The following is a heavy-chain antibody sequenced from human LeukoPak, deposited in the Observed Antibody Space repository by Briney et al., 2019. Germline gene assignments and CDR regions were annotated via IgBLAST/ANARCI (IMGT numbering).Heavy chain of an antibody. V-gene: IGHV1-18*01. CDR2: ISGYHGDT. Sequence: ASVKVSCKASGYTFTTYGISWVRQAPGQGLEWMGWISGYHGDTDYAQKFQGRVTMTTDTSTSAAYMELKSLKSDDTAVYYCARAPTSYSSGSFFKYYFDSWGQGTLVTVSS. CDR3: ARAPTSYSSGSFFKYYFDS. J-gene: IGHJ4*02. D-gene: IGHD3-10*01. CDR1: GYTFTTYG.